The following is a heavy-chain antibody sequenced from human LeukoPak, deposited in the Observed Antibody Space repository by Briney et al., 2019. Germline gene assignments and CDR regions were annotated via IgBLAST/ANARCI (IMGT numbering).Heavy chain of an antibody. CDR1: GYTFTSYD. CDR2: MNPNSGNR. V-gene: IGHV1-8*01. D-gene: IGHD2/OR15-2a*01. Sequence: GASVKVSCKASGYTFTSYDINWVRQATGQGLEWMGWMNPNSGNRGYAQKFQGRVTMTRDTTISTAYMELSGLRYEDTAVYYCARVYGDIDYWGQGTLDTVSS. CDR3: ARVYGDIDY. J-gene: IGHJ4*02.